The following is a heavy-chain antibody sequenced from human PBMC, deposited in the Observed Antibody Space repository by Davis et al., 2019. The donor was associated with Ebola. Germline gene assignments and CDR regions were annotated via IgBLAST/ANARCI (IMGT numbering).Heavy chain of an antibody. CDR2: IYPGDSDT. V-gene: IGHV5-51*01. CDR1: GYSFTSYW. J-gene: IGHJ5*02. Sequence: PGGSLRLSCKGSGYSFTSYWIGWVRQMPGKGLEWMGIIYPGDSDTRYSPSFQGQVTISADKSISTAYLQWSSLKASDTAMYYCARSGPRGYYDSSGYYYKGHSWFDPWGQGTLVTVSS. CDR3: ARSGPRGYYDSSGYYYKGHSWFDP. D-gene: IGHD3-22*01.